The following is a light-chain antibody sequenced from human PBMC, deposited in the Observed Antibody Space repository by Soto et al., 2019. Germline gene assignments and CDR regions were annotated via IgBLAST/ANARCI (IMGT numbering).Light chain of an antibody. CDR2: DDS. Sequence: SYELTQPPSVSVAQGKPAGITWGENNIGSKSVHWYQQKPGQAPVLVVYDDSDRPSGIPERFSGSNSGNTATLTISRVEAGDEADYYCQVWDSSSDHWVFGGGTKLTVL. J-gene: IGLJ3*02. V-gene: IGLV3-21*03. CDR3: QVWDSSSDHWV. CDR1: NIGSKS.